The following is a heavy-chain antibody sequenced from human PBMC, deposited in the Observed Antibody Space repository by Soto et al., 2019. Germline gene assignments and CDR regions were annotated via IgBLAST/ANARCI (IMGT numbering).Heavy chain of an antibody. CDR3: AKWGGYYAYYSEMDV. V-gene: IGHV3-23*01. CDR2: ISGGGTST. Sequence: EVQLLESGGGLVQPGGSLRLSCAGYGFSFGGYAMSWVRQAPGKGLEWLSGISGGGTSTYYAGSVKGRFIISRDSSVVYLQMNSLRAEDTAVYYCAKWGGYYAYYSEMDVWGRGTTVTVSS. D-gene: IGHD1-26*01. CDR1: GFSFGGYA. J-gene: IGHJ6*02.